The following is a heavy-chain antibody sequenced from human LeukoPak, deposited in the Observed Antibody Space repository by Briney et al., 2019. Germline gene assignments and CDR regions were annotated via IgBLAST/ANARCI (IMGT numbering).Heavy chain of an antibody. D-gene: IGHD6-19*01. CDR2: IYSGGST. CDR3: ARDRGAVAGTWNYFDY. Sequence: GGSLRLSCAASGFTVSSNYMSWVRQAPGKGLEWVSVIYSGGSTYYADSVKGRFTISRDNSKNTLYLQMNSLRAGDTAVYYCARDRGAVAGTWNYFDYWGQGTLVTVSS. V-gene: IGHV3-66*01. J-gene: IGHJ4*02. CDR1: GFTVSSNY.